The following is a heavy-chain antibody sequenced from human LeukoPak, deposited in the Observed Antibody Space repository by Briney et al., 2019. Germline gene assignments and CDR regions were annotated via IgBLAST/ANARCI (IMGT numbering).Heavy chain of an antibody. CDR3: ARDVFPLPSEVDTAMVTGDYYYGMDV. CDR1: GFTFPAYA. V-gene: IGHV3-11*01. Sequence: GGSLRLSCAASGFTFPAYAMSWVRQAPGKGLGWVSTISGSVHSSGSGGSSDYADSVKGRFTISRDNAKNSLYLQMNSLRAEDTAVYYCARDVFPLPSEVDTAMVTGDYYYGMDVWGQGTTVTVSS. D-gene: IGHD5-18*01. J-gene: IGHJ6*02. CDR2: ISGSVHSSGSGGSS.